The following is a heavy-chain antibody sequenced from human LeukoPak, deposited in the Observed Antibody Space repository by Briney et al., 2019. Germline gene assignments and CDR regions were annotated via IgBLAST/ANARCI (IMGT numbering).Heavy chain of an antibody. D-gene: IGHD1-20*01. Sequence: PGGSLRLSCAASGFTFSSYSMNWVRQAPGKGLEWVSSISSSSYIYYADSVKGRFTISRDNAKNSLYLQMNSLRAEDTAVYYCARHPDNWNDDDAFDIWGQGTMVTVSS. V-gene: IGHV3-21*01. CDR2: ISSSSYI. J-gene: IGHJ3*02. CDR3: ARHPDNWNDDDAFDI. CDR1: GFTFSSYS.